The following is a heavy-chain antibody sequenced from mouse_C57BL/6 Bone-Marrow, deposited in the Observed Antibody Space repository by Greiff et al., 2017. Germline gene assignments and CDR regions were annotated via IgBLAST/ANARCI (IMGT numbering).Heavy chain of an antibody. J-gene: IGHJ4*01. Sequence: VQLKQSGAELVRPGASVKLSCTASGFNIKDDYMHWVKQRPEQGLEWIGWIDPENGDTEYASKFQGKATITADTSSNTAYLQLSSLTSEDTAVYYCTTLPIGHAMDYWGQGTSVTVSS. V-gene: IGHV14-4*01. CDR2: IDPENGDT. CDR3: TTLPIGHAMDY. CDR1: GFNIKDDY.